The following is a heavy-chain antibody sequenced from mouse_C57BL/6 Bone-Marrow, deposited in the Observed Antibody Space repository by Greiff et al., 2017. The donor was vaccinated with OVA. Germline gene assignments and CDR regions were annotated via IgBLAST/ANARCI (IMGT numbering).Heavy chain of an antibody. D-gene: IGHD6-2*01. Sequence: EVKLMESGGGLVQPKGSLKLSCAASGFSFNTYAMNWVRQAPGQGLEWVARIRSKSNNYATYYADSVKDRFTISRDDSESMLSLQMNNFSTDYSAMYYCVREFFRSPWFAYWGQLSLVTVSA. CDR3: VREFFRSPWFAY. CDR2: IRSKSNNYAT. CDR1: GFSFNTYA. V-gene: IGHV10-1*01. J-gene: IGHJ3*01.